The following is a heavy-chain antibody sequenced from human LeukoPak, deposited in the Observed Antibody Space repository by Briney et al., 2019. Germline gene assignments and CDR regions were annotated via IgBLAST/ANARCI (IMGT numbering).Heavy chain of an antibody. D-gene: IGHD6-19*01. CDR1: GFAFSTYW. CDR2: LSSDGTSA. Sequence: GGSLRLSCAASGFAFSTYWMYWVRQAPGKGLVSVARLSSDGTSATYADSVRGRFTISRDNTKNTVYLQMNNLRVEDTAVYYCVRDQVRGWGTYFYYHDSADVWGQGTTVSVSS. V-gene: IGHV3-74*03. CDR3: VRDQVRGWGTYFYYHDSADV. J-gene: IGHJ6*02.